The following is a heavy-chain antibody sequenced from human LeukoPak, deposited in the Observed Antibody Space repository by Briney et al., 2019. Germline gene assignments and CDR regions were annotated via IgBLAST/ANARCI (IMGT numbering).Heavy chain of an antibody. CDR1: GGTFSSYT. CDR3: ARDLGDFWSGYYIGY. Sequence: SVKVSCKASGGTFSSYTISWVRQAPGQGLEWMGRIIPILGIANYAQKFQGRVTITTDESTSTAYMELSSLRSEDTAEYYCARDLGDFWSGYYIGYWGQGTLVTVSS. CDR2: IIPILGIA. D-gene: IGHD3-3*01. J-gene: IGHJ4*02. V-gene: IGHV1-69*16.